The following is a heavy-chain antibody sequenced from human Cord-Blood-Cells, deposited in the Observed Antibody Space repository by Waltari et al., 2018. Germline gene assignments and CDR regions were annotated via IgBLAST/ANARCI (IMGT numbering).Heavy chain of an antibody. CDR1: GYSISSVYY. V-gene: IGHV4-38-2*01. CDR3: ARARPAAFDI. J-gene: IGHJ3*02. Sequence: QVQLQESGPGLVKPSETLSLTCAVSGYSISSVYYWGWIRQPPGKGLEWIGSIYHSGGTYYNPSLKSRVTISVDTSKNQFSLKLSSVTAADTAVYYCARARPAAFDIWGQGTMVTVSS. CDR2: IYHSGGT.